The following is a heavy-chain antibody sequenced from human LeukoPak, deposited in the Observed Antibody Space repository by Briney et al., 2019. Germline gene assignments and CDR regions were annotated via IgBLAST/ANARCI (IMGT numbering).Heavy chain of an antibody. Sequence: ASVKVSCKASGYTFTSYDINWVRQATGQGLEWMGWMNPNSGNTGYAQKFQGRVTITRNTSISTAYMELSSLRSEDTAVYYCARARSRSNYVGHYYYYMDVWGKGTTVTVSS. J-gene: IGHJ6*03. CDR1: GYTFTSYD. CDR2: MNPNSGNT. V-gene: IGHV1-8*03. CDR3: ARARSRSNYVGHYYYYMDV. D-gene: IGHD4-11*01.